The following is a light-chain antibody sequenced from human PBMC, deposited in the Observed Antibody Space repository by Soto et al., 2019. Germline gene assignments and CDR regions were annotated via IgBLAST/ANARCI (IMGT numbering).Light chain of an antibody. V-gene: IGLV1-40*01. Sequence: QPVLTQPPSVSGAPGQRVTLSCTGNSSNLGAGYDVHWYQQLPGAAPKLVIFGNRNRPSGVPERFSGSKSGTSASLAITGLQAEDEADYYCQAYDYSLTASVFSGGTKVTVL. J-gene: IGLJ3*02. CDR2: GNR. CDR1: SSNLGAGYD. CDR3: QAYDYSLTASV.